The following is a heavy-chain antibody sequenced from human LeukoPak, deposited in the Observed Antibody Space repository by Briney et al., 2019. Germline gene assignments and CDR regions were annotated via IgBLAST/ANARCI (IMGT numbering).Heavy chain of an antibody. J-gene: IGHJ3*02. CDR3: ARGGSYSYAFDI. CDR1: GGSISSHY. Sequence: SETLSLTCTVSGGSISSHYWSWIRQPPGKGLEWIGYIYYSGSTNYNPSLKSRVTISVDTSKNQFSLKLSSVTAADTAVYYCARGGSYSYAFDIWGQGKMVTASS. D-gene: IGHD1-26*01. V-gene: IGHV4-59*11. CDR2: IYYSGST.